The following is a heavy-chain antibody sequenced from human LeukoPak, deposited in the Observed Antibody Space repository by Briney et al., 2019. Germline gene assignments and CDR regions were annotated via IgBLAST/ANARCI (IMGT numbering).Heavy chain of an antibody. CDR2: INPNSGGT. D-gene: IGHD1-26*01. CDR3: ARDRSGSTPDYYGMDV. V-gene: IGHV1-2*02. J-gene: IGHJ6*02. Sequence: ASVKVSCKASGYTFTGYYMHWVRQAPGQGLEWMGWINPNSGGTNYAQKFQGRVTMTRDTSISTAYMELSGLRSDDTAVYYCARDRSGSTPDYYGMDVWGQGTTVTVSS. CDR1: GYTFTGYY.